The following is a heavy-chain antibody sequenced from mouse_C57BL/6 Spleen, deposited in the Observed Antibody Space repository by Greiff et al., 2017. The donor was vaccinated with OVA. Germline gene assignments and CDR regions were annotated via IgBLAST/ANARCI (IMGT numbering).Heavy chain of an antibody. Sequence: EVQWVESGGGLVKPGGSLKLSCAASGFTFSDYGMHWVRQAPEKGLEWVAYISSGSSTIYYADTVKGRFTISRDNAKNTLFLQMTSLRSEDTAMYYCARDYYGSSYPYAMDYWGQGTSVTVSS. D-gene: IGHD1-1*01. CDR3: ARDYYGSSYPYAMDY. CDR1: GFTFSDYG. CDR2: ISSGSSTI. J-gene: IGHJ4*01. V-gene: IGHV5-17*01.